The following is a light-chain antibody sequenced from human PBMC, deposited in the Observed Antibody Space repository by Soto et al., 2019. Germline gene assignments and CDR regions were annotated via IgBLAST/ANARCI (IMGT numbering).Light chain of an antibody. CDR2: DVS. Sequence: QSALTQPASVSGSPGQSITISCTGTSSDVGGYNYVSWYQQHPGKAPKLMIYDVSNRPSGVSNRFSGPKSGNTASLTISGLRVEDEVDYSCSSYTGSSILYVFGTGTK. CDR3: SSYTGSSILYV. CDR1: SSDVGGYNY. J-gene: IGLJ1*01. V-gene: IGLV2-14*01.